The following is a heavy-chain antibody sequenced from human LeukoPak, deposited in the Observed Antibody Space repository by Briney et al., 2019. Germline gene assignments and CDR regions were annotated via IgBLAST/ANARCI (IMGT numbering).Heavy chain of an antibody. CDR1: GFAFGSYT. CDR2: ISSSSGTK. J-gene: IGHJ4*02. Sequence: PGGSLRLSCAASGFAFGSYTMSWVRQTPGKGLEWISYISSSSGTKSCAGSVKGRFTISRDNAKNSLYLQMNSLRAEDTALYYCAHIAVAGTGYWGQGTLVTVSS. V-gene: IGHV3-48*04. D-gene: IGHD6-19*01. CDR3: AHIAVAGTGY.